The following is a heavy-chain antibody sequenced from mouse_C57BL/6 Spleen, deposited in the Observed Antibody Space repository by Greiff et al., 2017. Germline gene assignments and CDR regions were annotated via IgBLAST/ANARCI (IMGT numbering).Heavy chain of an antibody. J-gene: IGHJ1*03. CDR1: GYSITSGYY. CDR2: ISYDGSN. V-gene: IGHV3-6*01. D-gene: IGHD1-1*01. Sequence: VQLKESGPGLVKPSQSLSLTCSVTGYSITSGYYWNWIRQFPGNKLEWMGYISYDGSNNYNPSLKNRISITRDTSKNQFFLKLNSVTTEDTATYYCAREGDYGSSSWYFDVWGTGTTVTVSS. CDR3: AREGDYGSSSWYFDV.